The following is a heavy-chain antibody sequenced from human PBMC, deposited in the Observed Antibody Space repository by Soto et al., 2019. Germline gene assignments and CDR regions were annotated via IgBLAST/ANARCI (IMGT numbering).Heavy chain of an antibody. CDR3: ARLVFHCLRGSCDDYSFYGLDV. J-gene: IGHJ6*02. Sequence: SETLCLTCTFSGVSISSTGHYLGWVRQPPGKGLEWLGSIYFAGSTFHNPALKSRATISVDTSRNQFSLRLTTVTASDTAVYHCARLVFHCLRGSCDDYSFYGLDVWGQGTTVTVSS. CDR2: IYFAGST. CDR1: GVSISSTGHY. V-gene: IGHV4-39*01. D-gene: IGHD2-15*01.